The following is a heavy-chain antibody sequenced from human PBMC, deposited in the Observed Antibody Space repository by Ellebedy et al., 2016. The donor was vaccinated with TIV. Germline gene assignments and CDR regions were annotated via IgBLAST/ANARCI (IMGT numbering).Heavy chain of an antibody. D-gene: IGHD1-14*01. CDR2: IYYSGAT. CDR3: AAAGTLTAGGYFDD. J-gene: IGHJ4*03. Sequence: GSLRLXCTVSGDSVSIGRYYWGWIRQPPGKGLEWIGYIYYSGATFYNPSLKSRVTISLDTSNLQFSLRLNSVTAADTAIYYCAAAGTLTAGGYFDDWGQGTLVAVSS. CDR1: GDSVSIGRYY. V-gene: IGHV4-61*01.